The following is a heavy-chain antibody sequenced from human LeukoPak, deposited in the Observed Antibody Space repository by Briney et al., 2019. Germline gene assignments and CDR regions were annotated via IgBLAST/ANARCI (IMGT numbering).Heavy chain of an antibody. Sequence: PGESLRISCKGSGYSFTSYWISWVRQMPGKGLEWMGRIDPSDSYTNYSPSFQGHVTISADKSISTAYLQWSSLKASDTAMYFCATYAGRYSKYFQHWGQGTLVTVSP. CDR3: ATYAGRYSKYFQH. D-gene: IGHD3-10*01. CDR2: IDPSDSYT. V-gene: IGHV5-10-1*01. CDR1: GYSFTSYW. J-gene: IGHJ1*01.